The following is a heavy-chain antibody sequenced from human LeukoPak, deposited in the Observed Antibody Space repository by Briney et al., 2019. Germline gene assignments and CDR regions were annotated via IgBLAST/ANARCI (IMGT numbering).Heavy chain of an antibody. J-gene: IGHJ5*02. D-gene: IGHD2/OR15-2a*01. Sequence: GGSLRLSCAASGFTFSNYGMYWVRQAPGKGLEWVSGLSDSGDITYYTDSVKGRFTISRDNSKNTLYLEMNNLRAEDTALYYCAKRGNAISFFGPWGQGTLVTVSS. CDR2: LSDSGDIT. V-gene: IGHV3-23*01. CDR3: AKRGNAISFFGP. CDR1: GFTFSNYG.